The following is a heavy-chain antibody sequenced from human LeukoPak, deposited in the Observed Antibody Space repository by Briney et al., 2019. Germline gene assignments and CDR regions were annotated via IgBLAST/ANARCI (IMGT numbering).Heavy chain of an antibody. CDR2: ISAYNGNT. CDR3: ARLRSSWLYYFDY. Sequence: ASVTVSFTASGYTFTSYGISWVRQAPGQGLEWMGWISAYNGNTNYAQKLQGRVTMTTDTSTSTAYMELRSLRSDDTAVYYCARLRSSWLYYFDYWGQGTLVTVSS. V-gene: IGHV1-18*01. J-gene: IGHJ4*02. CDR1: GYTFTSYG. D-gene: IGHD6-13*01.